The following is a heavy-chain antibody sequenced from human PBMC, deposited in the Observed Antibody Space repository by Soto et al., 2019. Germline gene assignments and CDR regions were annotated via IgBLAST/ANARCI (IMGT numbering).Heavy chain of an antibody. V-gene: IGHV3-30*18. CDR3: AKAGSEGYCSSTSCADVDY. CDR2: ISYDGSNK. D-gene: IGHD2-2*01. CDR1: GFTFSSYG. Sequence: QVQLVESGGGVVQPGRSLRLSCAASGFTFSSYGMHWVRQAPGKGLEWVAVISYDGSNKYYADSVKGRFTISRDNSKKPLYLQMNSLRAEDTAVYYCAKAGSEGYCSSTSCADVDYWGQGTLVTVSS. J-gene: IGHJ4*02.